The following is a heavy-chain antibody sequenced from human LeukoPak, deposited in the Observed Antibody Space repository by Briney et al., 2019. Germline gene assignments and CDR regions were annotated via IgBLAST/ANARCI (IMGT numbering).Heavy chain of an antibody. Sequence: SETLSLTCAVYGGSFSGYYWSWIRQPPGKGLEWIGEINHSGSTNYNPSLKSRVTISVDTSKNQFSLKLSSVTAADTAVYYCARASLGYCSSTSCFGIIGAFDIWGQGTMVTVSS. CDR1: GGSFSGYY. CDR2: INHSGST. CDR3: ARASLGYCSSTSCFGIIGAFDI. J-gene: IGHJ3*02. D-gene: IGHD2-2*01. V-gene: IGHV4-34*01.